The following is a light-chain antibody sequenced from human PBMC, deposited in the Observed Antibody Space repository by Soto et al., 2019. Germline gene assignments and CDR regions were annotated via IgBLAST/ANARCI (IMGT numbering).Light chain of an antibody. V-gene: IGKV1-27*01. CDR3: QKYESDPFS. CDR1: QGISNF. CDR2: AAS. J-gene: IGKJ3*01. Sequence: DIQMTQSPSSLSASVGDRVTITCRASQGISNFLAWNQQKPGKVPNLLIYAASTLHSGVPSRFSGSGSGTDFTLTISSLQPEDVATYYCQKYESDPFSFGPGTKVEIK.